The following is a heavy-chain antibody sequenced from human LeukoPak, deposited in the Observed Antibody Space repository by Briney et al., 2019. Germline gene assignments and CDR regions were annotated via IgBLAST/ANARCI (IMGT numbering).Heavy chain of an antibody. Sequence: PGGSLRLSCAASGFTFSSYAMSWVRQAPGKGLEWVSAISGSGGSTYYADSVKGRFTISRDNSKNTLYLQMNSLRAEDTAVYYCAKGPNGGGRSSTSCYPYYFDYWGQGTLVTVSS. CDR2: ISGSGGST. D-gene: IGHD2-2*01. J-gene: IGHJ4*02. CDR1: GFTFSSYA. V-gene: IGHV3-23*01. CDR3: AKGPNGGGRSSTSCYPYYFDY.